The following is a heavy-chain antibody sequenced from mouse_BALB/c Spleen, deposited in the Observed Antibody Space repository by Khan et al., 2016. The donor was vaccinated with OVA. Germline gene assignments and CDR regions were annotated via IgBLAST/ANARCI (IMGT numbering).Heavy chain of an antibody. D-gene: IGHD1-1*01. CDR3: TGDRGYYGSSPYFDY. CDR1: GFSFSSYS. CDR2: ISSGGSYT. J-gene: IGHJ2*01. V-gene: IGHV5-6-4*01. Sequence: EVELVESGGGLVRPGGSLKLSCAASGFSFSSYSMSWVRQTPEKRLEWVATISSGGSYTYYPDSVKGRFTISRDNAKNTQHLQVNSLRSEDTAMYYWTGDRGYYGSSPYFDYWGQGTTLTVSS.